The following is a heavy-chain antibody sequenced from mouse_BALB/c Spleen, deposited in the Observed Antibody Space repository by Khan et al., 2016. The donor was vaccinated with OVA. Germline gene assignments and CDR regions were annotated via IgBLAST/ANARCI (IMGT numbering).Heavy chain of an antibody. CDR2: INPSSGYT. D-gene: IGHD2-14*01. CDR3: ARRTTGYAMDY. Sequence: LQESGAELARPGASVKMSCKASGYTFTSYTMHWVKQRPGQGLEWIGYINPSSGYTNYNQKFKDKATLTAVKSSSTAYMQLSSLTSEDSAVYYCARRTTGYAMDYWGQGTSVTVSS. J-gene: IGHJ4*01. V-gene: IGHV1-4*01. CDR1: GYTFTSYT.